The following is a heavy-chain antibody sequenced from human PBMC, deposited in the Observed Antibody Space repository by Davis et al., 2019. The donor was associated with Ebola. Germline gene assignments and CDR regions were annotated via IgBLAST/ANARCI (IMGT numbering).Heavy chain of an antibody. CDR2: IYSGGST. D-gene: IGHD3-10*01. CDR1: GFTVSSNY. J-gene: IGHJ4*02. CDR3: TAGGYGSGSRGDY. Sequence: AGSLRLSCAASGFTVSSNYMSWVRQAPGKGLEWVSVIYSGGSTYYADSVKGRFTISRDNSKNTLYLQMNSLRAEDTAVYYCTAGGYGSGSRGDYWGRGTLVTVSS. V-gene: IGHV3-53*01.